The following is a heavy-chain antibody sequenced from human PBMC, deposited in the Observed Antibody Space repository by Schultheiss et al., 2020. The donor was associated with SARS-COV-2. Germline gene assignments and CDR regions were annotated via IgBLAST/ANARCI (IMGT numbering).Heavy chain of an antibody. CDR2: ISYDGSNK. Sequence: GGSLRLSCAASGFTFSSYGMHWVRQAPGKGLEWVAVISYDGSNKYYADSVKGRFTISRDNAKNSLYLQMNSLRAEDTALYYCAKGMGYEVGNLDLVVITSAGFDYWGQGTLVTVSS. D-gene: IGHD3-22*01. CDR3: AKGMGYEVGNLDLVVITSAGFDY. J-gene: IGHJ4*02. CDR1: GFTFSSYG. V-gene: IGHV3-30*18.